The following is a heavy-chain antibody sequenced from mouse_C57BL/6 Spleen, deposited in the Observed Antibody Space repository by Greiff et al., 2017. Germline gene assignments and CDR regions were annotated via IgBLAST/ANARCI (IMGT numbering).Heavy chain of an antibody. CDR3: LYGSSYEGYFDV. CDR1: GYTFTSYD. Sequence: VQLQQSGPELVKPGASVKLSCKASGYTFTSYDINWVKQRPGKGLEWIGWIYPSGGSTKYNEKFKGQATLTVDTSSSTAYMELHSLTSEDSAVYFLLYGSSYEGYFDVWGTGTTVTVSS. CDR2: IYPSGGST. D-gene: IGHD1-1*01. V-gene: IGHV1-85*01. J-gene: IGHJ1*03.